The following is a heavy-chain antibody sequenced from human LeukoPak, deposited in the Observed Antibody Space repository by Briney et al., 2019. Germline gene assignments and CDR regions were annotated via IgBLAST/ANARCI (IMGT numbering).Heavy chain of an antibody. CDR3: ARGRRDGYNYLGYFDY. CDR2: IYPGDSDT. Sequence: GESLKISCKASGYNFTNYWIGWVRQMPGKGLEWMGIIYPGDSDTRYSPSFQGQVIISADKSISTAYLQWSSLKASDTAMYYCARGRRDGYNYLGYFDYWGQGTLVTVSS. D-gene: IGHD5-24*01. CDR1: GYNFTNYW. V-gene: IGHV5-51*01. J-gene: IGHJ4*02.